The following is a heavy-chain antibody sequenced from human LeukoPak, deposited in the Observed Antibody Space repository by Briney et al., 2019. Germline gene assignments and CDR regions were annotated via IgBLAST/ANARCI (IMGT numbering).Heavy chain of an antibody. CDR1: GFSFNSYN. Sequence: GGSLRLSCAASGFSFNSYNVIWVRQAPGKGLEWVSYISSSSSTIYYADSVKGRFTISRDNAKNSLYLQMNSLRAEDTAVYYCASGTGYSSSWYRGDWGQGTLVTVSS. J-gene: IGHJ4*02. CDR3: ASGTGYSSSWYRGD. D-gene: IGHD6-13*01. V-gene: IGHV3-48*01. CDR2: ISSSSSTI.